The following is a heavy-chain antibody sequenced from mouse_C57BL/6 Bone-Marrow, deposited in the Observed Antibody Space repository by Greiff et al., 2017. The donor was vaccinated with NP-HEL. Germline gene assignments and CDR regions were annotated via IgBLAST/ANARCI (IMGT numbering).Heavy chain of an antibody. V-gene: IGHV1-15*01. D-gene: IGHD1-2*01. CDR2: IDPETGGT. J-gene: IGHJ3*01. CDR1: GYTFTDYE. CDR3: TRYYGSWFAY. Sequence: VQLQQSGAELVRPGASVTLSCKASGYTFTDYEMHWVKQTPVHGLEWIGAIDPETGGTAYNQKFKGKAILTADKSSSPAYMELRSLTSEDSAVYYCTRYYGSWFAYWGQGTLVTVSA.